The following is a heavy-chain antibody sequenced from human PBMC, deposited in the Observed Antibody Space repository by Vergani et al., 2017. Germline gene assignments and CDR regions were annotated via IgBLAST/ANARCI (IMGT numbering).Heavy chain of an antibody. CDR2: ISSSSSYI. V-gene: IGHV3-21*01. D-gene: IGHD3-22*01. CDR1: GFTFSSYS. CDR3: ARMVENPFTRYYYDSSGYYIYYFDY. Sequence: EVQLVESGGGLVKPGGSLRLSCAASGFTFSSYSMNWVRQAPGKGLEWVSSISSSSSYIYYADSVKGRFTISRDNAKNSLYLQMNSLRAEDTAVYYCARMVENPFTRYYYDSSGYYIYYFDYWGQGTLVTVSS. J-gene: IGHJ4*02.